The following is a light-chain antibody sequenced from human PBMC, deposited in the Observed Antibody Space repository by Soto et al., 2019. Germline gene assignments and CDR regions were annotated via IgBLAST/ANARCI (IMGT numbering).Light chain of an antibody. CDR2: GAS. CDR3: VQYGTSTWT. CDR1: QSVSSS. Sequence: EIVGTQSPAPLSLSPGESATLSCRASQSVSSSLAWYQQKPGQSPRLLIYGASTRATGIPDRFSGSGSGTDFTLTISRLEPEDFAVYYGVQYGTSTWTFGQGTKVDIK. J-gene: IGKJ1*01. V-gene: IGKV3-20*01.